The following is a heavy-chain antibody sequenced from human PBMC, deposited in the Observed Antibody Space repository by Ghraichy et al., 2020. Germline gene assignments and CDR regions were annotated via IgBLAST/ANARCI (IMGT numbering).Heavy chain of an antibody. Sequence: ASVKVSCKASGYTFTGYDMHWVRQAPGQGLEWMGWINPNSGCTNYAQKLQGRVTMTRDTSISTAYMELSRLRSDDTAVYYCARGEYGSESDAFDIWGQGTLVTVSS. CDR2: INPNSGCT. CDR1: GYTFTGYD. V-gene: IGHV1-2*02. CDR3: ARGEYGSESDAFDI. D-gene: IGHD3-10*01. J-gene: IGHJ3*02.